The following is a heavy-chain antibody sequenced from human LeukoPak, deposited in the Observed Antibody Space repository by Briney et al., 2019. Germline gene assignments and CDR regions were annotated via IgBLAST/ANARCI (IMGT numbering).Heavy chain of an antibody. Sequence: SETLSLTCTVSGGSISSYYWSWIRQPAGKGLEWIGRIYTSGSTNYNPSLKSRVTMSVDTSKSQFSLKLSSVTAADTAVYYCARSEYYYDSSGYYFDYWGQGTLVTVSS. J-gene: IGHJ4*02. CDR1: GGSISSYY. D-gene: IGHD3-22*01. CDR3: ARSEYYYDSSGYYFDY. CDR2: IYTSGST. V-gene: IGHV4-4*07.